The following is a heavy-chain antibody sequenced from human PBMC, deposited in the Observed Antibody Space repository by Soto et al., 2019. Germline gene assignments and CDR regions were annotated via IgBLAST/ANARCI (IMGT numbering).Heavy chain of an antibody. V-gene: IGHV3-43*01. CDR2: TSWDGGRT. Sequence: QPGGSLRLSCAASGFSFEDYTMHWVRHGPGKGPEWISLTSWDGGRTLYSDSVKGRFIISRDNSKNSLYLQMNSLTTEDTALYYCARATYDILTGQKRYFDYWGQGILVTVSS. CDR1: GFSFEDYT. J-gene: IGHJ4*02. D-gene: IGHD3-9*01. CDR3: ARATYDILTGQKRYFDY.